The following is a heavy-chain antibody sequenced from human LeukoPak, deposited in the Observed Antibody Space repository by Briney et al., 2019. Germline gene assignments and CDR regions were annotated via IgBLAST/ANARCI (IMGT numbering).Heavy chain of an antibody. CDR3: ARAWSGSGYYPSNWFDP. J-gene: IGHJ5*02. V-gene: IGHV1-2*02. Sequence: ASVKVSCKASGYTFTGYYMHWVRQAPGQGLEWMGWINPNSGGTNYAQKFQGRVTMTRDTSISTAYMELSRLRSDDTAVYYCARAWSGSGYYPSNWFDPWGQGTLVTVSS. CDR1: GYTFTGYY. D-gene: IGHD3-22*01. CDR2: INPNSGGT.